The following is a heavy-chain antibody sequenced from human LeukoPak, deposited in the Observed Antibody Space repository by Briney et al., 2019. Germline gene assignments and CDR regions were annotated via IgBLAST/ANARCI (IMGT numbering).Heavy chain of an antibody. CDR3: ARDTNWFDP. CDR2: IHYTGST. J-gene: IGHJ5*02. Sequence: SETLSLICTVSGGSISNYYWSWIRQPPGKGLEWIGYIHYTGSTNYNPSLKSRVTISVDTSKNQFSLKLSSVTAADTAVYYCARDTNWFDPWGQGTLVTVSS. V-gene: IGHV4-59*01. CDR1: GGSISNYY.